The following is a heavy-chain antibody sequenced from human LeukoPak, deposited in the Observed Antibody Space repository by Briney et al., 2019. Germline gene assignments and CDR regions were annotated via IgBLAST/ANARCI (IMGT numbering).Heavy chain of an antibody. D-gene: IGHD3-22*01. J-gene: IGHJ4*02. V-gene: IGHV4-38-2*01. CDR2: IYYRGST. CDR1: GYSINSGYY. Sequence: SETLSLTCAVSGYSINSGYYWGWIRQPPGKGLEWIGSIYYRGSTNDNPSLKSRVTISVDTSKNQFSLKLTSVTAADTAVYYCARRGHYYDTSGYYYFDYWGQGTLVTVSS. CDR3: ARRGHYYDTSGYYYFDY.